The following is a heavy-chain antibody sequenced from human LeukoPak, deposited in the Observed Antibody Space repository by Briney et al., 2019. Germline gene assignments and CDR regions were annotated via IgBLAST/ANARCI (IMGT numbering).Heavy chain of an antibody. CDR1: GYSFTSYG. CDR2: ISTYNGNT. Sequence: GESLKISCLGSGYSFTSYGISWVRQAPGQGLEWMGWISTYNGNTNYAQKLQGRATMTTDTTTSTAYMGLRSLRSDATVLNSGARDPARYCTGSSCYRAFDIWGQGTMVTVSS. J-gene: IGHJ3*02. CDR3: ARDPARYCTGSSCYRAFDI. V-gene: IGHV1-18*01. D-gene: IGHD2-15*01.